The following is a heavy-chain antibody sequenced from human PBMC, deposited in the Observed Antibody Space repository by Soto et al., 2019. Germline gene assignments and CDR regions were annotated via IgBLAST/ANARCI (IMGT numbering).Heavy chain of an antibody. Sequence: QVLLQESGPGLVKPSDTLSLTCAVSGYSITNVNWWAWIRQPPGKGLEWIGYIFHSGTTHYNPSLKSRVTMSVDTAKNQFSLKVDSLTAEDTAVYYCARSPYADALDIWGQGTMVTVSS. CDR3: ARSPYADALDI. J-gene: IGHJ3*02. D-gene: IGHD2-2*01. V-gene: IGHV4-28*01. CDR1: GYSITNVNW. CDR2: IFHSGTT.